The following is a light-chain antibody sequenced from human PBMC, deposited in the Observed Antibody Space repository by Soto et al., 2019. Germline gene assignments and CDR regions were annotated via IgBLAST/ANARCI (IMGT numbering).Light chain of an antibody. CDR2: GDN. CDR1: NSNIGAGYD. CDR3: QSYDSSLGGFVV. Sequence: QPVLTQPPSVSGAPGQRVTISCTGSNSNIGAGYDVHWYQQLPGTAPTLLIYGDNSRPSGVPARFSGSKSDTSASLAITGLQAEDEADYYCQSYDSSLGGFVVFGGGTKVTVL. V-gene: IGLV1-40*01. J-gene: IGLJ2*01.